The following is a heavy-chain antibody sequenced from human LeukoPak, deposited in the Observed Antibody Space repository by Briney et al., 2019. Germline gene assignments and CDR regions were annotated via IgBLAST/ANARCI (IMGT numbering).Heavy chain of an antibody. Sequence: GRSLRLSYAASGFTFSSYGMHWVRQAPGKGLEWVTLISYDGGIEHYADSVRGRFTISRDNSKNTVYLHMSSLRPEDTAIYYCARDTEPRFDHWGQGALVTVSS. J-gene: IGHJ4*02. D-gene: IGHD4-11*01. CDR1: GFTFSSYG. CDR2: ISYDGGIE. CDR3: ARDTEPRFDH. V-gene: IGHV3-30*19.